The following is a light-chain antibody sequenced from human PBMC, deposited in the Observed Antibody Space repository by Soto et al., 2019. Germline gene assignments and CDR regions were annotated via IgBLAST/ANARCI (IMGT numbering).Light chain of an antibody. V-gene: IGKV1-33*01. CDR1: QDIRMY. CDR2: DAS. CDR3: QQYDNLRLT. J-gene: IGKJ4*01. Sequence: DIQMTQSPASLAASVGDRVTITCQASQDIRMYLNWYQQKPGQAPKLLIYDASNLATGVPSRFSGSGSGTDFTLTISSLQSGDFATYFCQQYDNLRLTFGGGTKVEI.